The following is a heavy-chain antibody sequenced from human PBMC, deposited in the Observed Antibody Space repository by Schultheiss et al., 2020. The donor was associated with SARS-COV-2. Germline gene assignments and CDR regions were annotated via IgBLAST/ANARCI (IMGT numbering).Heavy chain of an antibody. CDR1: GYTFTSYY. CDR3: ATISRWLVWGDDAFDI. J-gene: IGHJ3*02. CDR2: FDPEDGET. D-gene: IGHD3-10*01. Sequence: ASVKVSCKASGYTFTSYYMHWVRQAPGQGLEWMGGFDPEDGETIYAQKFQGRVTMTEDTSTDTAYMELSSLRSEDTAVYYCATISRWLVWGDDAFDIWGQGTMVTVSS. V-gene: IGHV1-24*01.